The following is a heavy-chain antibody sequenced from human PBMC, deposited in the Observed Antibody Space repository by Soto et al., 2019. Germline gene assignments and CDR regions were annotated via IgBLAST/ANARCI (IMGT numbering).Heavy chain of an antibody. CDR2: NIPIFGTA. Sequence: GASVKVSCKASGGTFSSYAISWVRQAPGQGLEWMGGNIPIFGTANYEQKFQGRVTNTADKSTSKAYLVLSSLRSEDTAVYYCARHRGYCSSTSCYNGQYYDFWSGYYNYSGMDVWGQGTTVTVSS. J-gene: IGHJ6*02. CDR1: GGTFSSYA. V-gene: IGHV1-69*06. D-gene: IGHD3-3*01. CDR3: ARHRGYCSSTSCYNGQYYDFWSGYYNYSGMDV.